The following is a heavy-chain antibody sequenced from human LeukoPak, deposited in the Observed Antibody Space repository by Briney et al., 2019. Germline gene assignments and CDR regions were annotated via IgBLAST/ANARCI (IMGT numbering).Heavy chain of an antibody. CDR3: ARDDQWLARIPFDI. D-gene: IGHD6-19*01. Sequence: GGSLRLSCAASGFTFSTYGIHWVRQAPGKGLEWVAVVWYDANNKYYADSVKGRFTISRDNSKNTLYLEVNSLRAEDTAVYYCARDDQWLARIPFDIWGQGTMVTVSS. J-gene: IGHJ3*02. V-gene: IGHV3-33*01. CDR2: VWYDANNK. CDR1: GFTFSTYG.